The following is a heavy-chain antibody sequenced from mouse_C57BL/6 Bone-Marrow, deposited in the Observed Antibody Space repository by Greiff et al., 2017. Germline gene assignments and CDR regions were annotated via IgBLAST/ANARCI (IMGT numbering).Heavy chain of an antibody. J-gene: IGHJ3*01. Sequence: QVQLKQPGAELVKPGASVKMSCKASGYTFTSYWITWVKQRPGQGLEWIGDIYPGSGSTNYNEKFKSKATLTVDTSSSTAYMQRSSLTSEDSAVYYCARGYSNYPWFAYWGQGTLVTVSA. CDR3: ARGYSNYPWFAY. CDR1: GYTFTSYW. V-gene: IGHV1-55*01. CDR2: IYPGSGST. D-gene: IGHD2-5*01.